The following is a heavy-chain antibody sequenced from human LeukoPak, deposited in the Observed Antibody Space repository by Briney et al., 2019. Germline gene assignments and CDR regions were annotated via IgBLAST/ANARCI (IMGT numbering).Heavy chain of an antibody. CDR1: GFTVSSNY. CDR2: IYPGGST. J-gene: IGHJ3*02. V-gene: IGHV3-53*01. CDR3: ARTTVTTNFKDAFDI. D-gene: IGHD4-17*01. Sequence: GGSLRLSCAASGFTVSSNYMSWVRQAPGKGLEWVSVIYPGGSTYYAGSVQGRFTVSRDNSKNTLYLQMNSLRDEDTAMYCCARTTVTTNFKDAFDISGQGTVVTVSS.